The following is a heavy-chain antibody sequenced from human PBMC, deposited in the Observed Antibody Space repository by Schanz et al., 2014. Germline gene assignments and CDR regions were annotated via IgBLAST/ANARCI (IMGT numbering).Heavy chain of an antibody. CDR3: ARKMKLGVYGGKGHDSLDI. CDR1: GFTFSDYY. V-gene: IGHV3-11*06. D-gene: IGHD4-17*01. J-gene: IGHJ3*02. CDR2: VSSSSSYT. Sequence: QVQLVESGGGLVKPGGSLRLSCAASGFTFSDYYMSWIRQAPGKGLEWVSYVSSSSSYTHYAESVKGRFTISRDNSKNTLYLQMNSLRAEDTAVYYCARKMKLGVYGGKGHDSLDIWGQGTMVTVSS.